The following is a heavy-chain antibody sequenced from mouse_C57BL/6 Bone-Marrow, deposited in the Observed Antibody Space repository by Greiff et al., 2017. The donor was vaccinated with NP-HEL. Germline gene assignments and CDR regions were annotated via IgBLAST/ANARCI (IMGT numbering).Heavy chain of an antibody. CDR3: ASHYYGSSPWYFDV. D-gene: IGHD1-1*01. CDR2: IDPSDSYT. CDR1: GYTFTSYW. J-gene: IGHJ1*03. V-gene: IGHV1-50*01. Sequence: QVQLQQPGAELVKPGASVKLSCKASGYTFTSYWMQWVKQRPGQGLEWIGEIDPSDSYTNYNQKFKGKATLTVDTSSSAAYMQLSSLTSEDSAVYYCASHYYGSSPWYFDVWGTGTTVTVSS.